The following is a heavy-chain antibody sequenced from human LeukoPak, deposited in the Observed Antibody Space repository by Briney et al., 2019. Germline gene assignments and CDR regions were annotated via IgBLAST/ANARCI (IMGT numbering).Heavy chain of an antibody. V-gene: IGHV4-39*07. J-gene: IGHJ6*02. CDR1: GGSISSSSYY. CDR2: IYYSGST. Sequence: SETLSLTCTVSGGSISSSSYYWGWIRQPPGKGLEWIGSIYYSGSTYYNPSLKSRVTISLDTSKNQFSLKLTSVTAADTAVYYCARFRGVPYYYGMDVWGQGTTVTVSS. CDR3: ARFRGVPYYYGMDV. D-gene: IGHD3-10*01.